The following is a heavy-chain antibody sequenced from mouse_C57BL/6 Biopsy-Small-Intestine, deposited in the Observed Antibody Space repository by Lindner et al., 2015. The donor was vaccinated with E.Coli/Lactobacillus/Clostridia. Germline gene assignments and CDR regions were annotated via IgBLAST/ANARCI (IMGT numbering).Heavy chain of an antibody. CDR1: GYTFTSFG. J-gene: IGHJ4*01. Sequence: VQLQESGAELARPGASVKLSCKASGYTFTSFGISWVKQRTGQGLEWIGEIYLRSGDTYYNEKFKGKASLTADKSSSTAYIDLRSLTSEDSAVYFCARRLPGAMDYWGQGTSVTVSS. CDR2: IYLRSGDT. CDR3: ARRLPGAMDY. D-gene: IGHD2-2*01. V-gene: IGHV1-81*01.